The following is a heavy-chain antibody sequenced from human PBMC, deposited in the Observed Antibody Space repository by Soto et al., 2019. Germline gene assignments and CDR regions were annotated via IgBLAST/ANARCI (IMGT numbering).Heavy chain of an antibody. Sequence: GGSLRLSCAASGFTVSSNYMSWVRQAPGKGLEWVSVIYSGGSTYYADSVKGRFTISRDNSKNTLYLQMDSLRAEDTAVYYCARGLTYGSGSYYYYYGMDVWGQGTTVTVSS. CDR1: GFTVSSNY. CDR3: ARGLTYGSGSYYYYYGMDV. V-gene: IGHV3-53*01. CDR2: IYSGGST. J-gene: IGHJ6*02. D-gene: IGHD3-10*01.